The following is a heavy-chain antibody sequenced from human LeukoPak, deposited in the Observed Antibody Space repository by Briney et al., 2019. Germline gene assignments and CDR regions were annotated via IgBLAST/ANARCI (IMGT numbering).Heavy chain of an antibody. D-gene: IGHD4-17*01. J-gene: IGHJ4*02. Sequence: SETLSLTCTVSGGSISSYYWSWIRQAPGKGLEWIGFIYYLGSTNYNPSLKSRVTISVDTSKNQFSLKLSSVTAADTAVYYCARESTVTPDTPFDYWGQGTLVTVSS. CDR1: GGSISSYY. V-gene: IGHV4-59*12. CDR2: IYYLGST. CDR3: ARESTVTPDTPFDY.